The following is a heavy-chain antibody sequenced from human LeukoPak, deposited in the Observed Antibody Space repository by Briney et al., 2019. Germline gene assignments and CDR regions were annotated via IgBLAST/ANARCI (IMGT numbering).Heavy chain of an antibody. D-gene: IGHD4-17*01. J-gene: IGHJ4*02. CDR2: ISAYNGNT. CDR1: GYTFTSYG. CDR3: ARGPPTTVTRRGSFDY. Sequence: GASVKVSCKASGYTFTSYGISWVRQAPGQGLEWMGWISAYNGNTNYAQKLQGRVTMTTDTSTSTAYMELRSLRSDDTAVYYCARGPPTTVTRRGSFDYWGQGTLVTVSS. V-gene: IGHV1-18*01.